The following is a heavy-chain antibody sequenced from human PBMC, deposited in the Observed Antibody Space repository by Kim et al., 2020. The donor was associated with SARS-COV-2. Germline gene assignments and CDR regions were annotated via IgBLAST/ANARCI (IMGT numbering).Heavy chain of an antibody. CDR2: INHSGST. CDR1: GGSFSGYY. J-gene: IGHJ5*02. CDR3: ARGSNDIITMVRPRGWFDP. D-gene: IGHD3-10*01. V-gene: IGHV4-34*01. Sequence: SETLSLTCAVYGGSFSGYYWSWIRQPPGKGLEWIGEINHSGSTNYNPSLKSRVTISVDTSKNQFSLKLSSVTAADTAVYYCARGSNDIITMVRPRGWFDPWGQGTLVTVSS.